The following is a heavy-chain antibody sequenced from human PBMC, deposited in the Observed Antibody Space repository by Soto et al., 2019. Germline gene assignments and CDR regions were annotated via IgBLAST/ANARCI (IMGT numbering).Heavy chain of an antibody. CDR3: AKDRVAVAGYEFDY. CDR2: ISYDGSNK. V-gene: IGHV3-30*18. Sequence: QVQLVESGGGVVQPGRSLRLSCAASGFTFSSYGMHWVRQAPGKGLEWVAVISYDGSNKYYADYVKGRFTISRDNSKNTLYLKMNSLRAEDTAVYYCAKDRVAVAGYEFDYWGQGTLVTVSS. CDR1: GFTFSSYG. J-gene: IGHJ4*02. D-gene: IGHD6-19*01.